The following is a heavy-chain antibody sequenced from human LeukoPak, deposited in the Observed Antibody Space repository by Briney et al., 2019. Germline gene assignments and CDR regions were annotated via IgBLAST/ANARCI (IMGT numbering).Heavy chain of an antibody. CDR2: IYYSGST. J-gene: IGHJ4*02. D-gene: IGHD6-6*01. CDR3: ARGVPYLFDY. Sequence: SETLSLTCTVSGGSISSSSYYWGWLRQPPGKGLEWIGSIYYSGSTYYNPSLKSLFTISVDTSKNQFSLKLSSVTAADTAVYYCARGVPYLFDYWGQGTLVTVSS. V-gene: IGHV4-39*07. CDR1: GGSISSSSYY.